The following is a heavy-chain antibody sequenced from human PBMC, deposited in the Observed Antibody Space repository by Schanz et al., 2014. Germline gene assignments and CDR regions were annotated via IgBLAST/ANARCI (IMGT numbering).Heavy chain of an antibody. V-gene: IGHV3-30*18. CDR3: AKDRQQLVGRIGYYYGMDV. Sequence: VQLVESGGGFVQPGGSLRLSCAASGFTFSDSWMHWVRQAPGKGLEWVALIYYDGSDKYYADFVEGRFTISRDNSQNTLYLQMSSLRLEDTAVYYCAKDRQQLVGRIGYYYGMDVWGQGTTVTVSS. CDR2: IYYDGSDK. CDR1: GFTFSDSW. J-gene: IGHJ6*02. D-gene: IGHD6-13*01.